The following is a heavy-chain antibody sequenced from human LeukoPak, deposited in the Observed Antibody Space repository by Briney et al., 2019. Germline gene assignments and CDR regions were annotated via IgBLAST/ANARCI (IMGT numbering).Heavy chain of an antibody. J-gene: IGHJ6*02. CDR3: ARDGVDYGDYEAYYYGMDV. Sequence: SVKVSCKASGGTFSSYAISWVRQAPGQGLEWMGRIIPILGIANYAQKFQGRVTITADKSTSTAYMELSSLRSEDTAVYYCARDGVDYGDYEAYYYGMDVWGQGTTVTVSS. V-gene: IGHV1-69*04. D-gene: IGHD4-17*01. CDR2: IIPILGIA. CDR1: GGTFSSYA.